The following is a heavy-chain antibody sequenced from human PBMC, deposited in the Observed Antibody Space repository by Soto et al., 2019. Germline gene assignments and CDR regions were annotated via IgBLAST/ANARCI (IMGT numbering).Heavy chain of an antibody. V-gene: IGHV3-21*01. CDR2: IDSSSSYI. CDR3: ASTPTGYTSTWYYFDY. CDR1: GFSFSTYS. J-gene: IGHJ4*02. Sequence: GGSLRLSCAASGFSFSTYSMNWVRQAPGKGLEWVSSIDSSSSYIFYADSVRGRFTISRDNAKNSLYLQMDSLRAEDTAVYYCASTPTGYTSTWYYFDYWGQGTLVTVSS. D-gene: IGHD6-13*01.